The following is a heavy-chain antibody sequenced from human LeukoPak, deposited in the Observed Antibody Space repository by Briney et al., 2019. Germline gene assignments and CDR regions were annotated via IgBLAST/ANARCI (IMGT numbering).Heavy chain of an antibody. V-gene: IGHV3-30*02. CDR3: AKAVKAAAAAFDI. CDR1: GFTFSNSG. Sequence: PGGSLRLSCTASGFTFSNSGMHWVRQAPGKGLEWVSFLRYDGSSKFYADSVKGRFTISRDNSKNTLYLQMNSLRAEDTAVYFCAKAVKAAAAAFDIWGQGTMVTVSS. D-gene: IGHD6-13*01. J-gene: IGHJ3*02. CDR2: LRYDGSSK.